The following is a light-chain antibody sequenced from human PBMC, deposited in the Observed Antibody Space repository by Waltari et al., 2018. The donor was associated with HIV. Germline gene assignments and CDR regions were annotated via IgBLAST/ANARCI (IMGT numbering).Light chain of an antibody. CDR3: HSYDSDNQI. V-gene: IGLV6-57*01. Sequence: NFMLTQPHSVSDSPGKTVTISCTRTSGSIASNSVHWYQRRPGSSPTTVIFDHSQRPSGVSDRFSASIDTSSNSASLTIVGLKTEDEGDFFCHSYDSDNQIFGGGTKLTVL. J-gene: IGLJ2*01. CDR2: DHS. CDR1: SGSIASNS.